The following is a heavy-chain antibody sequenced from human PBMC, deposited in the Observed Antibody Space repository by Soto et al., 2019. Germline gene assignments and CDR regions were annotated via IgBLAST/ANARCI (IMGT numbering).Heavy chain of an antibody. J-gene: IGHJ6*02. CDR2: IYYSGST. CDR3: ASGAAAGTRSWGAYYYYGMDV. V-gene: IGHV4-39*01. Sequence: SETLSLTCTVSGVSIISGGYYLSWIRQHPGKGLEWIGSIYYSGSTYYNPSLKSRVTISVDTSKNQFSLKLSSVTAADTAVYYCASGAAAGTRSWGAYYYYGMDVWGQGTTVTVSS. D-gene: IGHD6-13*01. CDR1: GVSIISGGYY.